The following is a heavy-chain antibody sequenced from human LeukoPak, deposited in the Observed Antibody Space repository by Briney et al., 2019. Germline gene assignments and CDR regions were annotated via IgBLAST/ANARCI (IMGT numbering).Heavy chain of an antibody. CDR1: GYTFTDYY. Sequence: ASVKVSCKASGYTFTDYYMHWVRQAPGQGLEWMGWTNPNSRGTGSAQKFQGRFSMTRDTSISTAYMELSRLRSDDTAVYYCARRAREYSHDAFDIWGQGTMVTVSS. CDR3: ARRAREYSHDAFDI. D-gene: IGHD5-18*01. J-gene: IGHJ3*02. V-gene: IGHV1-2*02. CDR2: TNPNSRGT.